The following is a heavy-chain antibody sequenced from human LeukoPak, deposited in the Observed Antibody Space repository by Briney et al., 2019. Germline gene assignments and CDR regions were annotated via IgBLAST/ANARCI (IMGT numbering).Heavy chain of an antibody. D-gene: IGHD3-22*01. CDR1: GFTFSSYS. V-gene: IGHV3-21*01. Sequence: PGGSLRLSCAASGFTFSSYSMNWVRLAPGKGLEWVSSISGSSSHVWYADSVKGRFTSSRDNAKNSLYLQMSSLRVEDTAVYYCARDQYYSDSSGYPYDIWGQGTMVTVSS. CDR3: ARDQYYSDSSGYPYDI. J-gene: IGHJ3*02. CDR2: ISGSSSHV.